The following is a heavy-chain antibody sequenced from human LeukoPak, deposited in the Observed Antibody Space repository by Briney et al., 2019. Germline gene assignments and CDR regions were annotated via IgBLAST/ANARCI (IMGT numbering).Heavy chain of an antibody. J-gene: IGHJ4*02. V-gene: IGHV3-53*01. Sequence: PGGSLRLSCAASGFDVSSNYMSWVRQAPGKGPEWVSVLYGGDRTYYADSVKGRFTISADKSSNTLYLQTNSLRAEDTAVYYCARAQYYYDSGAYGPDYWGQGTQVTVSS. CDR3: ARAQYYYDSGAYGPDY. CDR2: LYGGDRT. CDR1: GFDVSSNY. D-gene: IGHD3-22*01.